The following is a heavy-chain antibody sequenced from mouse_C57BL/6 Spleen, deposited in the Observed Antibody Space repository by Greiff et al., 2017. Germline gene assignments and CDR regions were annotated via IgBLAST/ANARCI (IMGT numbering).Heavy chain of an antibody. CDR2: IYIGNGYT. Sequence: EVKVVESGAELVRPGSSVKMSCKTSGYTFTSYGINWVKQRPGQGLEWIGYIYIGNGYTEYNEKFKGKATLTSDTSSSTANMQLSSLTSEDSAIYFCARRRLGGSSSLDYWGQGTTLTVSS. D-gene: IGHD1-1*01. CDR1: GYTFTSYG. V-gene: IGHV1-58*01. J-gene: IGHJ2*01. CDR3: ARRRLGGSSSLDY.